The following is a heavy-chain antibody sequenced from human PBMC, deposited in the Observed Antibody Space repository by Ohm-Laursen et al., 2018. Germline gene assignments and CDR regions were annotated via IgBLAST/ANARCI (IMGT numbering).Heavy chain of an antibody. CDR3: ARGGIVALYYFDY. D-gene: IGHD5-12*01. V-gene: IGHV3-33*08. CDR2: IWHDGSEK. Sequence: SLRLSCAASGFIFSGYGIHWVRQAPGKGLEWVAVIWHDGSEKYYADSVKGRFTISRDNSKNTLYLQMDSLRAEDTAVYYCARGGIVALYYFDYWGQGTLVPVSS. CDR1: GFIFSGYG. J-gene: IGHJ4*02.